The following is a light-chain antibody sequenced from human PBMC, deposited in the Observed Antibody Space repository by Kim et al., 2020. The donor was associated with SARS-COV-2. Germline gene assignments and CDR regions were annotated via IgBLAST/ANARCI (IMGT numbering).Light chain of an antibody. Sequence: DIQMTQSPSTLSASVGDRATITCRARQSISSWLAWYQQKPGKAPKLLIYKASSLESGVPSRFSGSGSGTEFTLTISSLQPDDFATYSGQQYNSYPITFGHGTRLEIK. CDR1: QSISSW. CDR2: KAS. V-gene: IGKV1-5*03. J-gene: IGKJ5*01. CDR3: QQYNSYPIT.